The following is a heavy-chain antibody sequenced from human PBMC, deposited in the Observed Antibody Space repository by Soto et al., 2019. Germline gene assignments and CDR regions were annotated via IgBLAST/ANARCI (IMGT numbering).Heavy chain of an antibody. Sequence: ASVKVSCKASGYTFTSYGISWVRQAPGQGLEWMGWISAYNGNTNYAQKLQGRVTMTTDTSTSTAYMELRSLRSDDTAVYYCARTNYDFRSGYPGGFDYWGQGTLVTVSS. J-gene: IGHJ4*02. CDR2: ISAYNGNT. CDR3: ARTNYDFRSGYPGGFDY. V-gene: IGHV1-18*01. D-gene: IGHD3-3*01. CDR1: GYTFTSYG.